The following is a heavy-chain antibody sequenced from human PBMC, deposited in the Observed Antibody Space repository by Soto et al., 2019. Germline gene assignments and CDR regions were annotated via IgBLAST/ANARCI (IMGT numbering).Heavy chain of an antibody. Sequence: PSETLSLTCTVSGGSISSGGYYWSWIRQHPGKGLEWIGYIYYSGSTYYNPSLESRVAISVDTSKQQFSLKLSSVTAADTAVYYCGGVMSPFWYFDLWGRGTLVTVSS. CDR3: GGVMSPFWYFDL. V-gene: IGHV4-31*03. J-gene: IGHJ2*01. CDR2: IYYSGST. CDR1: GGSISSGGYY.